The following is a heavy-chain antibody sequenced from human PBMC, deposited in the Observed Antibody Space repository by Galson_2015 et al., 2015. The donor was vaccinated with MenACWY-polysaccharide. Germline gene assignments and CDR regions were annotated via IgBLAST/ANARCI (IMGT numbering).Heavy chain of an antibody. CDR3: AHREYSSGWNWFDP. CDR1: GFPLSTSGAG. V-gene: IGHV2-5*02. D-gene: IGHD6-19*01. CDR2: LYWGDDK. Sequence: PALVKPTQTLTLTCTFSGFPLSTSGAGVGWIRQPPGKALEWLALLYWGDDKRYSPSLKSRLTITKDTSKNQVVLTMTNMDPVDTATYYCAHREYSSGWNWFDPWGLGTLVTVSS. J-gene: IGHJ5*02.